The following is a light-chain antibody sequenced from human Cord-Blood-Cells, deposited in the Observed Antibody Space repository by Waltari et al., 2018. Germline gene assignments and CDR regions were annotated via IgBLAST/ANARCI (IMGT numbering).Light chain of an antibody. CDR2: EVS. Sequence: QSALTQPASVSGSPGQSITIYCTGTSSDVGCYNYVSWYQQHPGKAPKLMIYEVSNRPSGVSNRFSGSKSGNTASLTISGLQAEDEADYYCSSYTSSSTLVFGGGTKLTVL. J-gene: IGLJ2*01. CDR1: SSDVGCYNY. V-gene: IGLV2-14*01. CDR3: SSYTSSSTLV.